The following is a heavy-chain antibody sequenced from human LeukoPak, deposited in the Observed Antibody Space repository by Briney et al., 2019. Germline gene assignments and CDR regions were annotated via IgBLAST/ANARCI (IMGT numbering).Heavy chain of an antibody. CDR1: GYTFTSYG. D-gene: IGHD2-2*01. Sequence: RASVKVSCKASGYTFTSYGISWVRQAPGQGLEWMGWISAYNGNTNYAQKLQGRVTMTTDTSTSTAYMELRSLRSDDTAVYYCAKADCSSTSCYYYYYMDVWGKGTTVTVSS. CDR3: AKADCSSTSCYYYYYMDV. V-gene: IGHV1-18*01. CDR2: ISAYNGNT. J-gene: IGHJ6*03.